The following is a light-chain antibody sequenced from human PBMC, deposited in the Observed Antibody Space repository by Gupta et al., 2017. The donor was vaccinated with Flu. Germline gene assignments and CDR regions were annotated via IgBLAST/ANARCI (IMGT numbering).Light chain of an antibody. Sequence: VTLSCTGISSNIGAGYDVHWYQQLPGTAPKLLIYVNTNRPSGVPDRFSGSKSGTSASLAITGLQAEDEADYYCQSYDSSLTGYVFGTGTKVTVL. J-gene: IGLJ1*01. CDR1: SSNIGAGYD. V-gene: IGLV1-40*01. CDR3: QSYDSSLTGYV. CDR2: VNT.